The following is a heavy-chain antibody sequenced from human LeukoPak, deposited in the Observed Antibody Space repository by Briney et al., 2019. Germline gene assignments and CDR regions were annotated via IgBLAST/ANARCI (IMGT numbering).Heavy chain of an antibody. CDR1: GFTFSSYG. CDR3: AKERSYYYGSGSYWDYYYYGMDV. V-gene: IGHV3-30*18. Sequence: GGSLRLSYAASGFTFSSYGMHWVRQAPGKGLEWVAVISYDGSNKYYADSVKGRFTISRDNSKNTLYLQMNSLRAEDTAVYYCAKERSYYYGSGSYWDYYYYGMDVWGQGTTVTVSS. D-gene: IGHD3-10*01. J-gene: IGHJ6*02. CDR2: ISYDGSNK.